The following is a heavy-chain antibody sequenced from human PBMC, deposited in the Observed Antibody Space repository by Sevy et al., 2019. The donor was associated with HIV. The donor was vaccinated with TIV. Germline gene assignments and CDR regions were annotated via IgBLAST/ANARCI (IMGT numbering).Heavy chain of an antibody. CDR3: ARSPPVVVVPGAPSWFDP. CDR2: INESGLT. D-gene: IGHD2-2*01. V-gene: IGHV4-34*10. CDR1: DGSFSGYY. Sequence: SETLSLTCAVHDGSFSGYYWNWIRQLPGKGLEWIGEINESGLTYYNPSLKSRVTISVDTSKKQFYLKLNSVTAADTAVYFCARSPPVVVVPGAPSWFDPWGQGTLVTVSS. J-gene: IGHJ5*02.